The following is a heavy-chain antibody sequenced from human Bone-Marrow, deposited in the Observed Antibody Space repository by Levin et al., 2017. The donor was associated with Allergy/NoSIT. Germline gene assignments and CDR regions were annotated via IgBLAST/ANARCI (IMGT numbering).Heavy chain of an antibody. CDR2: ISYEGTSK. D-gene: IGHD6-13*01. CDR3: ARELAAAGDDYYYFGLDV. J-gene: IGHJ6*02. CDR1: GFTFNLYG. V-gene: IGHV3-30-3*01. Sequence: SCAASGFTFNLYGLHWVRQAPGEGLAWLAFISYEGTSKYYADSVKGRFTISRDNSKNTLFLQMNSLRTDDTAVYYCARELAAAGDDYYYFGLDVWGQGTTVTVTS.